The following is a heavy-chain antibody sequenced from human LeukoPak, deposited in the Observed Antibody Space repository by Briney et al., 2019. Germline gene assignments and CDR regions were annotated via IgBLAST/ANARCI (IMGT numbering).Heavy chain of an antibody. Sequence: PGGSLRLSCAASGFTFRSYGMHWVRQAPGKGLEWVTFILSDGSNKHYTDSVKGRFTISRDNSKNTLYLQMNSLRVEDTAVYYCAKGAPYYYQYLDAWGKGTTVTVSS. CDR2: ILSDGSNK. V-gene: IGHV3-30*02. J-gene: IGHJ6*03. CDR3: AKGAPYYYQYLDA. CDR1: GFTFRSYG.